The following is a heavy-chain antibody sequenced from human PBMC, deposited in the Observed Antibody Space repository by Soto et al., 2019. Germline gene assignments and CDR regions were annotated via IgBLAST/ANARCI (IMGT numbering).Heavy chain of an antibody. CDR1: GDSMRSFY. CDR2: IYYSGST. V-gene: IGHV4-59*08. D-gene: IGHD3-3*01. CDR3: ARTGALEWLLYPAYFDY. Sequence: SETLSVTCTVYGDSMRSFYWSWIRQPPGKGLEWIGNIYYSGSTNYNPSHKSRVTMSVDMSRNQVSLKLSSVTAADTAVYYCARTGALEWLLYPAYFDYWGQGTLVPVSS. J-gene: IGHJ4*02.